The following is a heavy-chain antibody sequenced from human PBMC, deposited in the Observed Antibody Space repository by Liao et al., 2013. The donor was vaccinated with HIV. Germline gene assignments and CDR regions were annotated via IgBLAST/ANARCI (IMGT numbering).Heavy chain of an antibody. CDR2: VSRDGRG. J-gene: IGHJ6*03. Sequence: QVLLQQRDSGLVRPSETLSLTCTIYGGSFDDKNWAWIRQPPGKGLEWIGEVSRDGRGHYNPSLQSRVTISPDTSKTQFSLTLTSMTAADTAIYYCARVSIVQYLDWSGSSYFYHMDVWDKGTSVTVSS. V-gene: IGHV4-34*02. D-gene: IGHD3-9*01. CDR1: GGSFDDKN. CDR3: ARVSIVQYLDWSGSSYFYHMDV.